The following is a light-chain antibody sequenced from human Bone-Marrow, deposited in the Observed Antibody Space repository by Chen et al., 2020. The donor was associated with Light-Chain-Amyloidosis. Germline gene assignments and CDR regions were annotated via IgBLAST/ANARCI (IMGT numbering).Light chain of an antibody. V-gene: IGKV4-1*01. J-gene: IGKJ1*01. CDR2: WAS. Sequence: DIVMTPSPDSLAVSLGERATINCKSSQSVLYSSNNKNYLAWYQQKPGQPPKLLIYWASTRESGVPDRFSGSGSETDFTLTISSLQAEDVAVYYCQQYYSTPQTFGQGTKVEIK. CDR1: QSVLYSSNNKNY. CDR3: QQYYSTPQT.